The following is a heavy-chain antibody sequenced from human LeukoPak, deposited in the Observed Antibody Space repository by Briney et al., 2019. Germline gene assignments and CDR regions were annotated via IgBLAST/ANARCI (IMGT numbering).Heavy chain of an antibody. J-gene: IGHJ5*02. D-gene: IGHD3-3*01. V-gene: IGHV4-31*03. CDR3: ASDLSIFGFDP. CDR2: NSYSVTT. CDR1: VGSISSGGYY. Sequence: SQTLSLTCTVSVGSISSGGYYWSWIRQHPGKCLEWLGYNSYSVTTQYNTSIKSRVTISVDTSKNQFSLKLSSETAADTAVYYCASDLSIFGFDPWGQGTLVTVSS.